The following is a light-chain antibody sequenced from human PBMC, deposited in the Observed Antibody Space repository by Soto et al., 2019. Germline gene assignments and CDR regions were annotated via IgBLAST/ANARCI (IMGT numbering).Light chain of an antibody. Sequence: QSVLTQPPSVSGAPGQRVTISCTGNSSNIGAGYDVHWYQQLPGTAPKLLIYGNSNRPSGVPDRFSGSKSGTSASLAITGLQAEDEADYYCQSYDSSLRESVFGGGTKVTVL. CDR3: QSYDSSLRESV. J-gene: IGLJ2*01. CDR1: SSNIGAGYD. V-gene: IGLV1-40*01. CDR2: GNS.